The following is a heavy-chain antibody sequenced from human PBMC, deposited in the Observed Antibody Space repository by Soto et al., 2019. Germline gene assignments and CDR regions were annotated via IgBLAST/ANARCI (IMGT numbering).Heavy chain of an antibody. CDR3: ARTLIVLMVYAGGSFDY. D-gene: IGHD2-8*01. CDR2: INHSGST. CDR1: GGSFSGYY. Sequence: LSLTCAVYGGSFSGYYWSWIRQPPGKGLEWIGEINHSGSTNYNPSLKSRVTISVDTSKNQFSLKLSSVTAADTAVYYCARTLIVLMVYAGGSFDYWGQGTLVTVPQ. J-gene: IGHJ4*02. V-gene: IGHV4-34*01.